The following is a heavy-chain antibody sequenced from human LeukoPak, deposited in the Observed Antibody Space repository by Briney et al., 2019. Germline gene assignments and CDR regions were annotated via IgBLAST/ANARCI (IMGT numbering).Heavy chain of an antibody. J-gene: IGHJ3*02. Sequence: SETLSLTCTVSGGSISSYYWSWIRQPPGKGLEWIGYIYYSGSTNYNPSLKSRVTISVDTSKNQFSLKLSSVTAADTAVYYCASESTHYDREAFDIWGQGTMVTVSS. V-gene: IGHV4-59*01. CDR1: GGSISSYY. CDR2: IYYSGST. CDR3: ASESTHYDREAFDI. D-gene: IGHD3-16*01.